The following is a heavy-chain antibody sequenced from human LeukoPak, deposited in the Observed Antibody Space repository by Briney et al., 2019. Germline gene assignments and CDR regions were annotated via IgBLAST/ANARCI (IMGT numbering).Heavy chain of an antibody. CDR1: GFTFGNYV. J-gene: IGHJ4*02. Sequence: GGSLRLSCAASGFTFGNYVMSWVCQAPGKGLEWVSGISGSGDSTYYADSVKGRFTISRDNSKNTLYLQMNSLRLEDTAAYYCAKIRAPSGWFNSDYWGQGTLVTVSS. D-gene: IGHD6-19*01. CDR3: AKIRAPSGWFNSDY. CDR2: ISGSGDST. V-gene: IGHV3-23*01.